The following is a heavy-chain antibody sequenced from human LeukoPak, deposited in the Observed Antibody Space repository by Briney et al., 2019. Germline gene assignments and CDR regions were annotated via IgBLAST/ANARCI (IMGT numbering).Heavy chain of an antibody. CDR2: IYYSGST. CDR1: GGSISSYY. Sequence: SETLSLTCTVSGGSISSYYWSWIRQPAGKGLEWIGYIYYSGSTNYNPSLKSRVTISVDTSKNQFSLKLSSVTAADTAVYSCAGFTFFRGVITFDYWGQGTLVTVSS. CDR3: AGFTFFRGVITFDY. V-gene: IGHV4-59*08. D-gene: IGHD3-10*01. J-gene: IGHJ4*02.